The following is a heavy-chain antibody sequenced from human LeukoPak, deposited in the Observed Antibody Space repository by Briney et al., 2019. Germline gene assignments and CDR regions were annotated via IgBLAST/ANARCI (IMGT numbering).Heavy chain of an antibody. CDR2: ISYDGSNK. V-gene: IGHV3-30*04. Sequence: GRSLRLSCAASGFTFSSYAMHWVRQAPGKGLEWVAVISYDGSNKYYADSVKGRFTISRDNSKNTLYLQMNSLRAEDTAVYYCAKATVNPYFDYWGQGTLVTVSS. D-gene: IGHD4-17*01. CDR1: GFTFSSYA. J-gene: IGHJ4*02. CDR3: AKATVNPYFDY.